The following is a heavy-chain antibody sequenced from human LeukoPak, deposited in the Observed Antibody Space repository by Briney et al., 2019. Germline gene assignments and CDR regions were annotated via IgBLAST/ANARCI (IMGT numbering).Heavy chain of an antibody. CDR3: ARDPRHRLLWFGEETYYYYMDV. CDR1: GYTFTGYY. D-gene: IGHD3-10*01. CDR2: INPNRGGT. Sequence: ASVKVSCKASGYTFTGYYMHGVRQAPGQGLEWMGWINPNRGGTNNAHKLQGRVTMTTDTSTSTAYMELRSLRSDDTAVYYCARDPRHRLLWFGEETYYYYMDVWGKGTTVTISS. V-gene: IGHV1-2*02. J-gene: IGHJ6*03.